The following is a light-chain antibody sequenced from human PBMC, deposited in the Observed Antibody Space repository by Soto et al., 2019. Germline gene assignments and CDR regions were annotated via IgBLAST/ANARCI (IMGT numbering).Light chain of an antibody. CDR1: SSDVGGYNY. CDR2: EVT. V-gene: IGLV2-14*01. J-gene: IGLJ3*02. CDR3: SSYTKSTSAV. Sequence: QSALAQPASVSGSPGQSITISCTGTSSDVGGYNYVSWYQQHPGKAPNLMIYEVTNRPSGVSNRFSGSKSGNTASLTISGLQAEDEADYYCSSYTKSTSAVFGGGTQLTVL.